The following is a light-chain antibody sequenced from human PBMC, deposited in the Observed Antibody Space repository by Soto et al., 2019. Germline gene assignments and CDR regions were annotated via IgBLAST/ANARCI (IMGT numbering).Light chain of an antibody. CDR1: QSISSW. V-gene: IGKV1-5*03. J-gene: IGKJ1*01. Sequence: DIQLTQSPSFLSASLGDRVTITCRASQSISSWLAWYQQKPGKASKLLIYKASTLKSGVPSRFSGSGSGTEFTLTISSLQPDDFATYYCQHYNSYSEAFGQGTKVDIK. CDR2: KAS. CDR3: QHYNSYSEA.